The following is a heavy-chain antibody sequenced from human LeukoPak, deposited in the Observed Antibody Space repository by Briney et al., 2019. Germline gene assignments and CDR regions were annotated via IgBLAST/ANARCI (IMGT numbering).Heavy chain of an antibody. D-gene: IGHD3-3*01. Sequence: GASVKVSCKASGYTFTSYGISWVRQAPGQGLEWMGWISAYNGNTNYAQKLQGRVTMTTDTSTSTAYTELRSLRSDDTAVYYCASTGYDFWSGYYETGVSTPGFDYWGQGTLVTVSS. CDR2: ISAYNGNT. CDR3: ASTGYDFWSGYYETGVSTPGFDY. J-gene: IGHJ4*02. CDR1: GYTFTSYG. V-gene: IGHV1-18*01.